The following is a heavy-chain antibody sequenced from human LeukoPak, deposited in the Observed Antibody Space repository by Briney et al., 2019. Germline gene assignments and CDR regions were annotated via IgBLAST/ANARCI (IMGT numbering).Heavy chain of an antibody. CDR1: GFTFSSYG. J-gene: IGHJ4*02. V-gene: IGHV3-30*02. CDR3: AKDLFIGIVGHHARDFAFDY. Sequence: QPGGSLRLSCAASGFTFSSYGMHWVRQAPGKGLEWVAFIPYDGSNKYYADSVTGRFTISRDNSKNTVFLQMNSLRAEDTAVYYCAKDLFIGIVGHHARDFAFDYWGQGTLVTVSS. D-gene: IGHD1-26*01. CDR2: IPYDGSNK.